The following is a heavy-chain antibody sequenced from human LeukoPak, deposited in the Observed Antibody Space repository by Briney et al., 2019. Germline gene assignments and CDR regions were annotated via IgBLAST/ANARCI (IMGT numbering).Heavy chain of an antibody. CDR1: GFTFSSYG. CDR2: IWYDGSNK. J-gene: IGHJ4*02. CDR3: ARDYYPYCSGGSCYPGDY. D-gene: IGHD2-15*01. V-gene: IGHV3-33*01. Sequence: GRSLRLSCAASGFTFSSYGMHWVRQAPGKGLEWVAVIWYDGSNKYYADSVKGRFTISRDDSKNTLYLQMNSLRAEDTAVYYCARDYYPYCSGGSCYPGDYWGQGTLVTVSS.